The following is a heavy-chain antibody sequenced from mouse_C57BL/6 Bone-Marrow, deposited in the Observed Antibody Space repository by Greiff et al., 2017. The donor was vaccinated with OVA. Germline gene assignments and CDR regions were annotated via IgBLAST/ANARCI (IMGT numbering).Heavy chain of an antibody. Sequence: VKLQESGAELVRPGASVKLSCKASGYTFTDYYINWVKQRPGQGLEWIARIYPGSGNTYYNEKFKGKATLTAEKSSSTAYMQLSSLTSEDSAVYFCAREGYYGSRYFDVWGTGTTVTVSS. V-gene: IGHV1-76*01. CDR2: IYPGSGNT. D-gene: IGHD1-1*01. CDR1: GYTFTDYY. CDR3: AREGYYGSRYFDV. J-gene: IGHJ1*03.